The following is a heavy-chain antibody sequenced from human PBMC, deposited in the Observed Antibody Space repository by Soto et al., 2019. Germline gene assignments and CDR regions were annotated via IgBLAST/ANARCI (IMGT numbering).Heavy chain of an antibody. CDR1: GGSMSSSSYY. CDR3: VANVDY. Sequence: QLQLQESGPGLVKPSETLSLTCTVSGGSMSSSSYYWGWFRQPPGKGLEWIGSIYYSGSTYYNPSLTSRVTISVDTSKNQFSLKLSSVTAADTAVYYCVANVDYWGQGTLVTVSS. V-gene: IGHV4-39*01. CDR2: IYYSGST. J-gene: IGHJ4*02.